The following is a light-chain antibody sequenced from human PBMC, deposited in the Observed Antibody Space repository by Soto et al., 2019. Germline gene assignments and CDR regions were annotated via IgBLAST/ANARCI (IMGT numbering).Light chain of an antibody. CDR3: QQRSSWPLT. J-gene: IGKJ4*01. CDR2: DAS. CDR1: QSVSSSY. V-gene: IGKV3D-20*02. Sequence: EIMISQSPATLSLFPGARAAISCMASQSVSSSYIARYQHKPGRAPRLLIYDASNRATGIPARFSGSGSGTDFTLTISSLEPEDFAVYYCQQRSSWPLTFGGGTKVDIK.